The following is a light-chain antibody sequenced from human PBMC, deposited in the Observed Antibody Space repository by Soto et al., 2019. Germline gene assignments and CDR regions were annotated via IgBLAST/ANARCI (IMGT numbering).Light chain of an antibody. CDR1: QSVSSNY. Sequence: EIVLTQSPGTLSLSPGERVTLPCRASQSVSSNYLARHQQKPGQAPRLLIYNASSRATGIPDRFSGSGSGTDFTLTISRLEPEDFAVYYCQQYVSTPLTFGGGTKVDI. J-gene: IGKJ4*01. CDR2: NAS. CDR3: QQYVSTPLT. V-gene: IGKV3-20*01.